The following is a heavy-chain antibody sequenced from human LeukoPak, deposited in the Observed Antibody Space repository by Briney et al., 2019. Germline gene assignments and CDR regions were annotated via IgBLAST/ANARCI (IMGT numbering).Heavy chain of an antibody. J-gene: IGHJ4*02. V-gene: IGHV1-18*01. CDR3: ARVGRWLQFLDY. D-gene: IGHD5-24*01. CDR2: ISAYNGNT. CDR1: GYTFTSYG. Sequence: ASVKVSCKASGYTFTSYGISWVRQAPGQGLEWMGWISAYNGNTNYAQELQGRVTMTTDTSTRTAYMELGSLRSDDTAVYYCARVGRWLQFLDYWGQGTLVTVSS.